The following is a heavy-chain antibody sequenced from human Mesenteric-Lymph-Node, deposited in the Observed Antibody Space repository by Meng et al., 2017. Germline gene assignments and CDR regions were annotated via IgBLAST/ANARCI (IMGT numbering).Heavy chain of an antibody. CDR1: GGSISSGGYP. Sequence: QVQLQESGPGLVEPSQTLSLTCTVSGGSISSGGYPWTWIRQRPGKGLEWIGYIYHTGSAFYNPSLKSRVTISIDRSKNQFSLKLVSVSAADTAVYYCARGPSAAFDFWGRGTMVTVSS. V-gene: IGHV4-30-2*01. CDR2: IYHTGSA. CDR3: ARGPSAAFDF. J-gene: IGHJ3*01. D-gene: IGHD6-25*01.